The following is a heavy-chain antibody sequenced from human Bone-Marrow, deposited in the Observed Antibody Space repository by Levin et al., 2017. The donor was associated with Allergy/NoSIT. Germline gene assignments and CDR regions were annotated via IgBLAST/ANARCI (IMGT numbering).Heavy chain of an antibody. J-gene: IGHJ4*02. D-gene: IGHD2-2*01. CDR2: IWNDGTNK. Sequence: QAGGSLRLSCAASGFPFSSFGIHWVRQAPGKGLEWVAVIWNDGTNKYYADSVKGRFTISRDNSRNTVDLQMDSLRAEDTALYYCATDIGYCATTSCYASGYFENWGQGTLVTVSP. V-gene: IGHV3-33*01. CDR3: ATDIGYCATTSCYASGYFEN. CDR1: GFPFSSFG.